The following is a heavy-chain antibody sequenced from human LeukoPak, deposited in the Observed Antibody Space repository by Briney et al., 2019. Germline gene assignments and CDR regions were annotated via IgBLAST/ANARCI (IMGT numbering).Heavy chain of an antibody. J-gene: IGHJ4*02. V-gene: IGHV2-5*02. D-gene: IGHD4-11*01. Sequence: SGPTLVKPTQTLTVTCTFSGFSLNSTGEGVGWIRQPPGKALEWLALIYWDDDKRYNPSLKSRLALTKDTSKHQVILTMTDMDPVDTATFYCAHRRQYSNYCFDYWGQGTLVTVSS. CDR1: GFSLNSTGEG. CDR2: IYWDDDK. CDR3: AHRRQYSNYCFDY.